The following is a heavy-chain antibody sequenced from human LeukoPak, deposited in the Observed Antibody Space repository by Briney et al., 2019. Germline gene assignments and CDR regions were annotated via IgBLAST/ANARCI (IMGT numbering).Heavy chain of an antibody. CDR3: ARPPTTESNGMDV. V-gene: IGHV5-51*01. CDR2: IYPGDSDT. Sequence: GESLKISCKGSGYSFTSYWIGWVRQMPGKGLEWMGIIYPGDSDTRYSPSFQGQVTISADKSISTAYLQRSSLKASDTAMYYCARPPTTESNGMDVWGQGTTVTVSS. D-gene: IGHD4-17*01. J-gene: IGHJ6*02. CDR1: GYSFTSYW.